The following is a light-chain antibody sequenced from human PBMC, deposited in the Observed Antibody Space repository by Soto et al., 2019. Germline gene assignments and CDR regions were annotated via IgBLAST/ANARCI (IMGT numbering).Light chain of an antibody. CDR1: QNIGRD. V-gene: IGKV3-20*01. CDR3: QQYGSSPIT. J-gene: IGKJ5*01. Sequence: EIVMTQSPATLSVSPGERATLSCRASQNIGRDLVWYRQKPGQAPTLLIYDASKRATGIPDRFSGSGSGTDFTLTISRLEPEDFAVYYCQQYGSSPITFGQGTRLEIK. CDR2: DAS.